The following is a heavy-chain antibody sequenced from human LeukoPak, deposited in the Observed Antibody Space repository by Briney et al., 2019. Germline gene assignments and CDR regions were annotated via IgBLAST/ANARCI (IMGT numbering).Heavy chain of an antibody. CDR3: ARGRPHGNDY. CDR2: INTDGSIT. CDR1: GFTFSDYW. Sequence: GGSLRLSCAASGFTFSDYWIHWVRQAPGKGLVWVSRINTDGSITNYADSVKGRFSISRDNAKNTLYLQMNSLRVEDTAVYYCARGRPHGNDYWGQGTLVTVSS. J-gene: IGHJ4*02. D-gene: IGHD4-23*01. V-gene: IGHV3-74*01.